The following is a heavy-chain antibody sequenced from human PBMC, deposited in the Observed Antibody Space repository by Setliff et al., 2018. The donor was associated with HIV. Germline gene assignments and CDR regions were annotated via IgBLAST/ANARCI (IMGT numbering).Heavy chain of an antibody. J-gene: IGHJ4*02. D-gene: IGHD6-6*01. CDR3: ARVLEQVVSDY. CDR1: GGSISSSNW. Sequence: PSETLSLTCAVSGGSISSSNWWSWVRQPPGKGLEWTGEISHGGSTNYNPSLKSRVTISVDTSKNQFSLKLSSVNAADTAVYYCARVLEQVVSDYWGQGTLVTVSS. CDR2: ISHGGST. V-gene: IGHV4-4*02.